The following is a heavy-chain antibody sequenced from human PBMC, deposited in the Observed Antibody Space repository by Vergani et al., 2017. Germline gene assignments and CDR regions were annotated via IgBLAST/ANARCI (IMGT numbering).Heavy chain of an antibody. D-gene: IGHD1-14*01. Sequence: EVQLLESGGGLVQPGGSLRLSCAASGIPFSIYAMSWVRQAPGKGGEWDSSISGSGSSTYYADSVKGQFTISRDNSKNTLYLQMNSLRAEDTAVYYCANHNRLRSGGSYYFDYWGQGTRVTVSS. CDR1: GIPFSIYA. CDR3: ANHNRLRSGGSYYFDY. V-gene: IGHV3-23*01. CDR2: ISGSGSST. J-gene: IGHJ4*02.